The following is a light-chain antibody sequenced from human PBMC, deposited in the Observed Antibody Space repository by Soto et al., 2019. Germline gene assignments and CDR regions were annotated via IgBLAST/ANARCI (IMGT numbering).Light chain of an antibody. J-gene: IGKJ1*01. CDR3: QQYDSSPT. Sequence: EIVLTQSPGTLSLSPGERATLSCRASQSVSSNYLAWYQQKPGQAPRLLIYGASSRATGIPYRFSGSGSETDFTLTISRLEPEDFAVYYCQQYDSSPTFGQGTKVEIK. CDR2: GAS. CDR1: QSVSSNY. V-gene: IGKV3-20*01.